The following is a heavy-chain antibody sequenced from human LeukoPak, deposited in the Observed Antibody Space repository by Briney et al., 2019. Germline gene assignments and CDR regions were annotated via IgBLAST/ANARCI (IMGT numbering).Heavy chain of an antibody. CDR2: ISYDGSNK. V-gene: IGHV3-30*18. D-gene: IGHD5-12*01. CDR3: AKDRESGYDYYYYYMDV. J-gene: IGHJ6*03. CDR1: GFTFSSYG. Sequence: GGSLRLSCAASGFTFSSYGMHWVCQAPGKGLEWVAVISYDGSNKYYADSVKGRFTISRDNSKNTLYLQMNSLRAEDTAVYYCAKDRESGYDYYYYYMDVWGRGTTVTVSS.